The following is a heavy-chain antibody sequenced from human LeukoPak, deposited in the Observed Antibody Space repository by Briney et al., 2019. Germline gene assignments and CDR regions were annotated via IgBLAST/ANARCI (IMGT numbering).Heavy chain of an antibody. CDR2: IYPGDSDT. D-gene: IGHD3-10*01. CDR3: ARLVYGSGSYSYFDY. CDR1: GYSFTSYW. V-gene: IGHV5-51*01. J-gene: IGHJ4*02. Sequence: GESLKISCKGSGYSFTSYWIGWVRQMPGKDLEWMGIIYPGDSDTRYSPSFQGQVTISADKSISTAYLQWSSLKASDTAMYYCARLVYGSGSYSYFDYWGQGTLVTVSS.